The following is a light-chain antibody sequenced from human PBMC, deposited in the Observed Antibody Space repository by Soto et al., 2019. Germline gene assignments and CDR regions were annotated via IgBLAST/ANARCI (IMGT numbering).Light chain of an antibody. J-gene: IGKJ2*01. CDR3: QQYITSPGS. CDR1: QYVANNY. V-gene: IGKV3-20*01. Sequence: EIVLTQSPGTLSSSPGERVTLSCRASQYVANNYLAWYQQKPGQAPRLLIYGASTRATGIPDRFSGSGSGTDFTLTISRLEPEDFAVYSCQQYITSPGSFGKGTKLEI. CDR2: GAS.